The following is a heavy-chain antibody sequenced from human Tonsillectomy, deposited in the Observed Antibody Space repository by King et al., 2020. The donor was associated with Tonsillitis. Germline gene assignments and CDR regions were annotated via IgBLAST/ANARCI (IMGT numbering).Heavy chain of an antibody. CDR3: AYVALTTYQKDFFDI. D-gene: IGHD2/OR15-2a*01. V-gene: IGHV4-4*07. CDR2: IYSNGIT. J-gene: IGHJ3*02. CDR1: GDSISSYY. Sequence: QLQESGPGLVKSSETLSLTCSVSGDSISSYYWSWVRQPAGKGLEWIGLIYSNGITIYNPSLKSRVTMSVDTSKNQFSLRLSSVTAADTAVYYCAYVALTTYQKDFFDIWGQGTMVTVSS.